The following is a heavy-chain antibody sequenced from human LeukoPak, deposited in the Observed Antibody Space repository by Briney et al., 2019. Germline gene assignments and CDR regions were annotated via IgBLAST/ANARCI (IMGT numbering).Heavy chain of an antibody. CDR2: IYYSGST. D-gene: IGHD2-2*01. V-gene: IGHV4-39*07. Sequence: NPSETLSLTCTVSGGSISSSSYYWGWIRQPPGKGLEWIGSIYYSGSTYYNPSLKSRVTISADTSKNQFSLKLNSVTAADTAVYYCARDLDPSSWYGNFGQWGQGILVTVSS. J-gene: IGHJ4*02. CDR3: ARDLDPSSWYGNFGQ. CDR1: GGSISSSSYY.